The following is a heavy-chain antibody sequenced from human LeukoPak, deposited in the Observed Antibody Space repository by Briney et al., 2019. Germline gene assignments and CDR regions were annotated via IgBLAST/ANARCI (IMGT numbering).Heavy chain of an antibody. CDR2: ISSSGSTI. D-gene: IGHD3-10*01. CDR1: GFTFSSYE. V-gene: IGHV3-48*03. J-gene: IGHJ4*02. Sequence: GGSLRLSCAASGFTFSSYEMNWVRRAPGKGLEWVSYISSSGSTIYYADSVKGRFTISRDNAKNSLYLQMNSLRAEDTAVYYCARSGVGTMVRGVILWGQGTLVTVSS. CDR3: ARSGVGTMVRGVIL.